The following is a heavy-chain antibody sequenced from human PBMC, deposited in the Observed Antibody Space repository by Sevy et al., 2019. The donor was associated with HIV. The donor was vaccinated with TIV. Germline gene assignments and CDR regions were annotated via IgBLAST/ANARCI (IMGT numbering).Heavy chain of an antibody. CDR3: ARALAAAASS. Sequence: GGSLRLSCTASGFAFNTYAMYWVRQAPGKGLEWVANINQGGSEKYYVDSVKGRFTISRDNAKNSLFLQMNSLRAEDTAVYYCARALAAAASSWGQGALVTVSS. V-gene: IGHV3-7*01. CDR2: INQGGSEK. CDR1: GFAFNTYA. J-gene: IGHJ5*02. D-gene: IGHD6-13*01.